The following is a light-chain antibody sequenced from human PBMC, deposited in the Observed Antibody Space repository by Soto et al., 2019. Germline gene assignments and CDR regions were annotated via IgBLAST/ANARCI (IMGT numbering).Light chain of an antibody. V-gene: IGKV1-5*01. J-gene: IGKJ1*01. Sequence: DVHMTDSPSTLSASIGDRVTITCRASESISRWLAWYQQKPGKAPKLLIYDASSLQSGVPSRFSGSGSGTEFSLTISSLQPDDFATYYCQHSWTFGQGTKVDI. CDR1: ESISRW. CDR3: QHSWT. CDR2: DAS.